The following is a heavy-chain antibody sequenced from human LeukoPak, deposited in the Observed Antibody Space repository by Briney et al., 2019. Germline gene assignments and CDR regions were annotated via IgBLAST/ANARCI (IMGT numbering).Heavy chain of an antibody. D-gene: IGHD2-2*01. Sequence: PGRSLRLSCAASGFAFRSYAMHWVRQAPGKGLEWVAFIRYDGSNKYYADSVKGRFTISRDNSKNTLYLQMNSLRAEDTAVYYCAKLPKGYCSSTSCPDYYYYMDVWGKGTTVTVSS. CDR1: GFAFRSYA. CDR3: AKLPKGYCSSTSCPDYYYYMDV. CDR2: IRYDGSNK. V-gene: IGHV3-30*02. J-gene: IGHJ6*03.